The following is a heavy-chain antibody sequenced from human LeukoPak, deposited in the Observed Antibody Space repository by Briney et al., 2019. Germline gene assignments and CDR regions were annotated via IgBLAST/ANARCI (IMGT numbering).Heavy chain of an antibody. V-gene: IGHV3-48*03. J-gene: IGHJ3*02. CDR2: IVSSGSTI. D-gene: IGHD2-15*01. CDR1: GFSFSTYE. CDR3: ARGGYCSGGICYYLNAFDI. Sequence: GGSLRLSCAASGFSFSTYEMNWVRQAPGKGLEWVSYIVSSGSTIYYADSVKGRFTISRDNAKNSLFLQMNSLRAEDTAVYYCARGGYCSGGICYYLNAFDIWGQGIKVTVSS.